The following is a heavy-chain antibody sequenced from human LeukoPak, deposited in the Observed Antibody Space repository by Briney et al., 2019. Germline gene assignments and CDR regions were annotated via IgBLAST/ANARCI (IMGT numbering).Heavy chain of an antibody. V-gene: IGHV3-23*01. J-gene: IGHJ4*02. CDR2: ISDSGGST. Sequence: PGGSLRLSRSASGFTLSSYAMSWARHAPGKGLEWVSAISDSGGSTYYADSVKDRFTISRAKSNNTLYLQMNSLRAEDTAVYYCAKGSAVAVYYYDYWGQGTLVTVSS. D-gene: IGHD6-19*01. CDR1: GFTLSSYA. CDR3: AKGSAVAVYYYDY.